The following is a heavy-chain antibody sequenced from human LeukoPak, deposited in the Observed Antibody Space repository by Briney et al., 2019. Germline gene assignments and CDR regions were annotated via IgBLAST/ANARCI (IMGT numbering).Heavy chain of an antibody. CDR2: IYYTGNT. Sequence: PSQTLSLTCIVSGGSISSGDFYWSWIRQPPGKGLEWIGYIYYTGNTYCNPSLKSRVTISEDTSKNQFSLQLNSVTPEDTAVYYCAREVGATRPEHNWFDPWGQGTLVTVSS. V-gene: IGHV4-30-4*01. CDR3: AREVGATRPEHNWFDP. CDR1: GGSISSGDFY. D-gene: IGHD1-26*01. J-gene: IGHJ5*02.